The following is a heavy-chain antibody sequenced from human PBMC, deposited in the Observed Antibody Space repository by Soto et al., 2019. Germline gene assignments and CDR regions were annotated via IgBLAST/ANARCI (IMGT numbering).Heavy chain of an antibody. V-gene: IGHV1-69*13. Sequence: SVKVSCKASGDMFDTYTITWMRQAPGRGLEWVGGIIPRSAKSNYAQKFEGRVTITADESTSTAYMELSSLRSEDTAVYYCARVAYCGGDCYLYCDYWGQGTLVTVSS. CDR1: GDMFDTYT. CDR2: IIPRSAKS. J-gene: IGHJ4*02. D-gene: IGHD2-21*02. CDR3: ARVAYCGGDCYLYCDY.